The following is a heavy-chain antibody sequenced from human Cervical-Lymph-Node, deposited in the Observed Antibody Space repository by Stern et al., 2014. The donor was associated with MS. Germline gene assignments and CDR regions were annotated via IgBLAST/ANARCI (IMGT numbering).Heavy chain of an antibody. CDR2: IWYDGSNS. CDR1: GFPFSSYG. J-gene: IGHJ4*02. CDR3: ARDGPIGRDWSQGEY. D-gene: IGHD3-9*01. V-gene: IGHV3-33*01. Sequence: QMQLLESGGGVVQPGRSLRLSCVASGFPFSSYGMHWVRQSPGKGLEWVAAIWYDGSNSYHADSVKGRFTISRDDSKNTLYLQMNSLRVEDTAVYYCARDGPIGRDWSQGEYWGPGTLVTVSS.